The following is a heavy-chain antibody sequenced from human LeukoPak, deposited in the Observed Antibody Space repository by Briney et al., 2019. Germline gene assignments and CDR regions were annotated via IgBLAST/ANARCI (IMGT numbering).Heavy chain of an antibody. CDR1: GFTFSSYD. D-gene: IGHD3-9*01. J-gene: IGHJ2*01. Sequence: GGSLRLSCAASGFTFSSYDMHWVRQPTGKGLEWVSGIGTAGDTYYLGSVKGRFTISRENGKNSLYLQMNSLRAGDTAVYYCARGGKLRSGWFGLWGRGNLVSVSS. CDR3: ARGGKLRSGWFGL. V-gene: IGHV3-13*01. CDR2: IGTAGDT.